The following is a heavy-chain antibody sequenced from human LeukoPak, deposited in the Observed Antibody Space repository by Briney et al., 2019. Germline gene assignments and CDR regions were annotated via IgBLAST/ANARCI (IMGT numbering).Heavy chain of an antibody. Sequence: GGSLRLSCATSGLTFSSYAMSGVRQAPGKGLEWVSGIGASGGSTYYADSVKGRFTISRDNSKNTLYLQMNSLRTEDTAVYYCAKAEGYDILTGLDYWGQGTLVTVSS. V-gene: IGHV3-23*01. CDR3: AKAEGYDILTGLDY. D-gene: IGHD3-9*01. CDR1: GLTFSSYA. CDR2: IGASGGST. J-gene: IGHJ4*02.